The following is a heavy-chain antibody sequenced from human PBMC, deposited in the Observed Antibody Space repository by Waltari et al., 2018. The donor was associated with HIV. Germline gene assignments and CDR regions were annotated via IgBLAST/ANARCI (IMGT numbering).Heavy chain of an antibody. CDR2: IYYSGST. CDR1: GGSNSSGEYF. V-gene: IGHV4-30-4*01. Sequence: QVQLQASGPGMVKPSQTLSLTCTVSGGSNSSGEYFWRWIGQPPGKGLEWIGYIYYSGSTYYNPSLKSRVTISVDTSKNQFSLKLSSVTAADTAVYYCARDCCDFWSGYSRHYYYGMDVWGQGTTVTVSS. D-gene: IGHD3-3*01. J-gene: IGHJ6*02. CDR3: ARDCCDFWSGYSRHYYYGMDV.